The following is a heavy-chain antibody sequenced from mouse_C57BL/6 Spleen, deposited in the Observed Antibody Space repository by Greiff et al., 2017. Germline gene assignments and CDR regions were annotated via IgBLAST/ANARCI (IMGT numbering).Heavy chain of an antibody. J-gene: IGHJ4*01. V-gene: IGHV1-82*01. CDR2: IYPGDGDT. D-gene: IGHD2-5*01. CDR3: ARLGSNYAIYAMDY. CDR1: GYAFSSSW. Sequence: VQLQESGPELVKPGASVKISCKASGYAFSSSWMNWVKQRPGKGLEWIGRIYPGDGDTNYNGKFKGKATLTADKSSSTAYMQLSSLTSEDSAVYFCARLGSNYAIYAMDYWGQGTSVTVSS.